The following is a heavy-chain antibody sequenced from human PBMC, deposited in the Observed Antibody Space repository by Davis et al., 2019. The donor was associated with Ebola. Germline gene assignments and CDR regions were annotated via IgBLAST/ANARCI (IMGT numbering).Heavy chain of an antibody. CDR3: ARVRVYSSSSYWFDP. Sequence: AASVKVSCKASGYTFTSYGISWVRQAPGQGLEWMGGIIPIFGTVNYAQKFQGRVTITADKSTSTAYMELSSLRSEDTAVYYCARVRVYSSSSYWFDPWGQGTLVTVSS. CDR2: IIPIFGTV. J-gene: IGHJ5*02. CDR1: GYTFTSYG. V-gene: IGHV1-69*06. D-gene: IGHD6-6*01.